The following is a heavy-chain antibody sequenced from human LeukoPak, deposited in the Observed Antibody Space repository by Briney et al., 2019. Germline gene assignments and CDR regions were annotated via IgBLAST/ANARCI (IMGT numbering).Heavy chain of an antibody. D-gene: IGHD3-3*01. V-gene: IGHV3-23*01. Sequence: GGSLRLSCEASGFTFSSYGMTWVRQAPGKGLEWVSVISGSGGTTYYAGSVKGRFTISRDNSKNTLYLQMNSLRAEDTAVYYCAKGTTILGRTYYYYYYMDVWGKGTTVTISS. CDR2: ISGSGGTT. CDR1: GFTFSSYG. CDR3: AKGTTILGRTYYYYYYMDV. J-gene: IGHJ6*03.